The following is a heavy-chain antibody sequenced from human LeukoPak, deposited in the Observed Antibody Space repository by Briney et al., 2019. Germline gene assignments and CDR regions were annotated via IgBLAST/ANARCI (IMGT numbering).Heavy chain of an antibody. D-gene: IGHD2-2*01. CDR2: INSDGSST. CDR1: GFTFSSYG. CDR3: ARDYFNCSSTSCQSYYYYYYMDV. Sequence: GGSLRLSCVASGFTFSSYGMHWVRQAPGKGLVWVSRINSDGSSTSYADSVKGRFTISRDNAKNTLYLQMNSLRDEDTAVYYCARDYFNCSSTSCQSYYYYYYMDVWGKGTTVTVSS. J-gene: IGHJ6*03. V-gene: IGHV3-74*01.